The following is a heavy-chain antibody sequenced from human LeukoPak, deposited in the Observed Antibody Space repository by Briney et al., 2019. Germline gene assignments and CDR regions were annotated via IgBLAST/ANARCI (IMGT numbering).Heavy chain of an antibody. CDR2: INLYNDNT. Sequence: ASVKVSCKASGYTSTNYSISWVRQAPGQGLEWMGWINLYNDNTDYAQRFQGRVTMTTDTSSSTAYLELRSLRSVDSAVYFCARDDSVYQDYALDIWGQGTMVTVSS. D-gene: IGHD4/OR15-4a*01. CDR1: GYTSTNYS. J-gene: IGHJ3*02. CDR3: ARDDSVYQDYALDI. V-gene: IGHV1-18*01.